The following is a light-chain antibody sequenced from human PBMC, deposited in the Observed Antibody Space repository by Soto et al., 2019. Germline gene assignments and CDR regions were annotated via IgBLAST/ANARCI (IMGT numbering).Light chain of an antibody. J-gene: IGLJ1*01. CDR1: SSDVGSDNL. V-gene: IGLV2-23*01. CDR2: EGS. CDR3: CSYAVNRTYV. Sequence: QSALTQPASVSGSPGQSITISCTGTSSDVGSDNLVSWYQQHPGKAPKLMIYEGSKRPSGVSNRFSGSKSGNTASLTISGLQAEDEADYYCCSYAVNRTYVFGSGTKVTVL.